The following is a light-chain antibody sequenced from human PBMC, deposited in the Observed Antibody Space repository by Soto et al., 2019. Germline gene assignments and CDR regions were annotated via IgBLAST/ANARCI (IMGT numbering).Light chain of an antibody. V-gene: IGLV2-23*01. CDR1: SSDVGRYSL. Sequence: QSALTQPASVSGSLGQSITISCTGTSSDVGRYSLVSWYQQYPGKAPRLMIYQDIERPSGVSNRFSASKSGNTASLTISGLQTEDEANYDCCSYAGGTSVVFGGGTKLTVL. CDR3: CSYAGGTSVV. J-gene: IGLJ2*01. CDR2: QDI.